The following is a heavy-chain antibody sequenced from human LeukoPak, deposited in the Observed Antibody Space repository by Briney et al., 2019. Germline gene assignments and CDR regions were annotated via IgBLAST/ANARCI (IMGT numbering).Heavy chain of an antibody. J-gene: IGHJ5*02. CDR2: SVPMSDTK. V-gene: IGHV1-69*05. D-gene: IGHD2-21*01. Sequence: ASVKVSCKASGGSFGDFAIIWVRQAPGHGLEWMGRSVPMSDTKDYAQKFQGRVTFTTDESTTTAHMELSNLSPEDTAVYYCAAISIIFNWFDPWGQGTLVTVSS. CDR1: GGSFGDFA. CDR3: AAISIIFNWFDP.